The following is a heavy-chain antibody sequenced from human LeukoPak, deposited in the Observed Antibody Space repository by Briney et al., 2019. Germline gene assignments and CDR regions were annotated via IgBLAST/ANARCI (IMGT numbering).Heavy chain of an antibody. CDR1: DGFSSSGSYY. CDR3: ARQRLGGSHSEY. CDR2: IYYSGSA. Sequence: SETLSLTCTVSDGFSSSGSYYWGWIRQPPGKGLEWIGSIYYSGSAYYNPSLKSRVTMSVDTSKNQFSLKLSSVTAADTAVYYCARQRLGGSHSEYWGQGTLVTVSS. V-gene: IGHV4-39*01. J-gene: IGHJ4*02. D-gene: IGHD1-26*01.